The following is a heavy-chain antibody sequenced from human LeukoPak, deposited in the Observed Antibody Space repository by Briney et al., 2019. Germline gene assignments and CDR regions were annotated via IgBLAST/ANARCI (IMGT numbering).Heavy chain of an antibody. CDR3: ARAAYNSSPDY. CDR1: GFNFSTYE. J-gene: IGHJ4*02. D-gene: IGHD6-6*01. CDR2: IVSDGSGT. V-gene: IGHV3-74*01. Sequence: PGGSLRLSCTDSGFNFSTYEMHWVRQAPGKGLEWVSYIVSDGSGTSYADSVKGRFTMSRDNAKDTLYLQMDSLRTEDTAVYYCARAAYNSSPDYWGQGTLVTVSS.